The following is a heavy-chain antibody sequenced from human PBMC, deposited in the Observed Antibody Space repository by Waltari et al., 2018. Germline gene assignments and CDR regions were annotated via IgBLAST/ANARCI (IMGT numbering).Heavy chain of an antibody. CDR2: INQDGSQK. D-gene: IGHD2-2*01. V-gene: IGHV3-7*01. CDR3: ARDRGDCSTTTCYDVYDI. J-gene: IGHJ3*02. Sequence: EVQLVESGGGLVQTGGSLRLSCAASGFTFNTYWMDCVRQAPGTGLEWVANINQDGSQKNYVDSVKGRFTISRDNSKNSLYLQMDSLRAEDTAMYFCARDRGDCSTTTCYDVYDIWGQGSMVAVSS. CDR1: GFTFNTYW.